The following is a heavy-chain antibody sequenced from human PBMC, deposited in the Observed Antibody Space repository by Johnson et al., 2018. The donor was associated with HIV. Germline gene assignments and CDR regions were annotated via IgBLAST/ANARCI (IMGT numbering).Heavy chain of an antibody. CDR3: ARGLAADAFHI. D-gene: IGHD6-13*01. Sequence: QVQLVESGGGVVQPGRSLRLSCAASGFTFSSYGMHWVRQAPGKGLEWVAVIWYDGSNKYYADSVKGRFTISRDNSNNTLYLQMNSLRAEDTAVYYCARGLAADAFHIWGQGTMVTVSS. CDR2: IWYDGSNK. CDR1: GFTFSSYG. J-gene: IGHJ3*02. V-gene: IGHV3-33*01.